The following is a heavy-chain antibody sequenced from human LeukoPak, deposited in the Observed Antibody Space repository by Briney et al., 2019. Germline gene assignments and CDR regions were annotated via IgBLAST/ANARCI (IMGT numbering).Heavy chain of an antibody. D-gene: IGHD6-19*01. Sequence: GGSLRLSCAASGFTFSSYWMSWVRQAPWKGLEWVANIKQDGSEKYYVDSVKGRFTISRDSAKNSLYLQMNSLRADDTAVYYCARDARTSSGWFDYYYYYYMDVWGKGTTVTVSS. J-gene: IGHJ6*03. CDR2: IKQDGSEK. V-gene: IGHV3-7*01. CDR3: ARDARTSSGWFDYYYYYYMDV. CDR1: GFTFSSYW.